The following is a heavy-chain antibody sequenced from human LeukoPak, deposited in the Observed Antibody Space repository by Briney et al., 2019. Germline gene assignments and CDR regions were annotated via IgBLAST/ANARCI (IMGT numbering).Heavy chain of an antibody. J-gene: IGHJ3*02. Sequence: GGSQRLSCAASGFTFSNAWMSWVRQAPGKGLEWVGRIKSKTDGGTTDYAAPVKGRFTISRDDSKNTLYLQMNSLKTEDTAVYYCTTDLSSWLGGPGAFDIWGQGTMVTVSS. D-gene: IGHD6-13*01. V-gene: IGHV3-15*01. CDR1: GFTFSNAW. CDR2: IKSKTDGGTT. CDR3: TTDLSSWLGGPGAFDI.